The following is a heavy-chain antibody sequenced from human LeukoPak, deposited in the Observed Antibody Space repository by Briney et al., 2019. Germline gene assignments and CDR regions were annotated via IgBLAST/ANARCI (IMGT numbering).Heavy chain of an antibody. J-gene: IGHJ4*02. Sequence: PSETLSLTCAVYGGSFSGYYWSWIRQPPGKGLEWIGEIHHSGSTNYNPSLKSRVTISVDTSKNQFSLKLSSVTAADTAVYYCARGPVIHYYGSGSYYNGRNPRGFDYWGQGTLVTVSS. CDR3: ARGPVIHYYGSGSYYNGRNPRGFDY. CDR1: GGSFSGYY. CDR2: IHHSGST. V-gene: IGHV4-34*01. D-gene: IGHD3-10*01.